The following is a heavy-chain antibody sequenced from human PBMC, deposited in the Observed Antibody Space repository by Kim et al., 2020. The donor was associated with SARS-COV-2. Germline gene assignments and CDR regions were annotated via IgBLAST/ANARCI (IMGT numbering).Heavy chain of an antibody. V-gene: IGHV1-69*13. CDR1: GGTFSSYA. J-gene: IGHJ6*02. CDR2: IIPIFGTA. CDR3: ELGRGVGRLNYYYGMDV. Sequence: SVKVSCKASGGTFSSYAISWVRQAPGQGLEWMGGIIPIFGTANYAQKFQGRVTITADESTSTAYMELSSLRSEDTAVYYCELGRGVGRLNYYYGMDVWGQGTTVTVSS. D-gene: IGHD7-27*01.